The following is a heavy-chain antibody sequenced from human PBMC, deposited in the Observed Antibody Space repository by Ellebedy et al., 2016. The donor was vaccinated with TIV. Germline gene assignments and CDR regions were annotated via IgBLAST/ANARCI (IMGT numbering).Heavy chain of an antibody. Sequence: GGSLRLSXAASGFTFSNYWMTWVRQAPGKGLEWVANIKQDGSQKYYVDSVKGRFTISRDNAKNSLYLQMNSLRADDTAVYYCAREIGGGGSAWGQGTLVTVSS. D-gene: IGHD2-15*01. V-gene: IGHV3-7*01. CDR1: GFTFSNYW. J-gene: IGHJ5*02. CDR2: IKQDGSQK. CDR3: AREIGGGGSA.